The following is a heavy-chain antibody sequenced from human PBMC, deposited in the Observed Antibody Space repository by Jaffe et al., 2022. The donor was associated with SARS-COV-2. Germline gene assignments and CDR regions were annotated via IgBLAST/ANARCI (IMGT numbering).Heavy chain of an antibody. CDR1: GFSLNNPRMG. Sequence: QVTLKESGPVLVKPTETLTLTCSVSGFSLNNPRMGVSWIRQPPGKALEWLAHLFSNDEKAYSSSLESRLTISKDASKSQVVLTMTNMDPVDTATYYCTRSHPRAGVAFDIWGQGTMVTVSS. D-gene: IGHD3-10*01. CDR3: TRSHPRAGVAFDI. CDR2: LFSNDEK. J-gene: IGHJ3*02. V-gene: IGHV2-26*01.